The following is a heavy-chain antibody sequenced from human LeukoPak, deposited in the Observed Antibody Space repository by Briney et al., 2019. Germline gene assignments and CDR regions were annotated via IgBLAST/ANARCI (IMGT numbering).Heavy chain of an antibody. J-gene: IGHJ4*02. CDR3: ARDQSGGGVVVPAAPDY. D-gene: IGHD2-2*01. CDR2: ISYDGSNK. CDR1: GFTFSSYA. Sequence: GGSLRLSCAASGFTFSSYAMHWVRQAPGKGLEWVAVISYDGSNKYYADSVKGRFTISRDNSKNTLYLQMNSLRAEDTAVYYCARDQSGGGVVVPAAPDYWGQGTLVTVSS. V-gene: IGHV3-30*04.